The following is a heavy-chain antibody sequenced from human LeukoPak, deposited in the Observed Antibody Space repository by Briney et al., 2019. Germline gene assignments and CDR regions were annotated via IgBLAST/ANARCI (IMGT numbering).Heavy chain of an antibody. V-gene: IGHV3-23*01. CDR3: AKQRGYGYGYSDY. CDR1: GFAFSSYA. J-gene: IGHJ4*02. D-gene: IGHD5-18*01. CDR2: ISGSGDST. Sequence: GSLSLSCAASGFAFSSYAMSWVRQAPGKGLEWVSAISGSGDSTYYADSVKGRFTISRDNSKNTLYLQMDSLRAEDTAVYYCAKQRGYGYGYSDYWGQGTLVTVSS.